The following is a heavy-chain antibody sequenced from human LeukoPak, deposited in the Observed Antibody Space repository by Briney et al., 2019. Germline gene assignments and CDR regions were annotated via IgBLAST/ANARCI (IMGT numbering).Heavy chain of an antibody. V-gene: IGHV1-46*02. J-gene: IGHJ4*02. Sequence: ASVKVSCKASGYTFNNYYIHWVRQASGQGLEWMGRIYPSDASAGNAQKFQGRVTMTTNTSTSTVYLELSSLRSEDTAVYYCARAGRYISSPTGFWGQGTLVTVSS. D-gene: IGHD6-13*01. CDR2: IYPSDASA. CDR3: ARAGRYISSPTGF. CDR1: GYTFNNYY.